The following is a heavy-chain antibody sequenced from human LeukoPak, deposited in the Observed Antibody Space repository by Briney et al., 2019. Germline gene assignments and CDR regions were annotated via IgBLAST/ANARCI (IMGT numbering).Heavy chain of an antibody. CDR3: ASDRRAVAGSGFAY. CDR2: ISAYNGNT. CDR1: GYTFTIYS. D-gene: IGHD6-19*01. V-gene: IGHV1-18*01. Sequence: AAGKVSCKGAGYTFTIYSISWVRDGLGQGLGWMGGISAYNGNTNYEQKLQGRVTMTTDTSTSTAYLELRSLRSDDAAVYYCASDRRAVAGSGFAYWGQGPLVTVSS. J-gene: IGHJ4*02.